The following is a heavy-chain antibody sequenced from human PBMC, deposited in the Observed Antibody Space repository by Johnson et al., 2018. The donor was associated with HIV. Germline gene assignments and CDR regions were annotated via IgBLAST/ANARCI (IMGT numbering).Heavy chain of an antibody. CDR2: INWNGGST. D-gene: IGHD6-19*01. Sequence: VQLVESGGGVVRPGGSLRLSCAASEFTFDDYGMSWVRQAPGKGLEWVSGINWNGGSTGYANSVMGRFTVSRDNAKNSLYLQMNSLRAEDTAVYYCARAVADGWYSHDAFDIWGQGTMVTVSS. J-gene: IGHJ3*02. CDR1: EFTFDDYG. V-gene: IGHV3-20*04. CDR3: ARAVADGWYSHDAFDI.